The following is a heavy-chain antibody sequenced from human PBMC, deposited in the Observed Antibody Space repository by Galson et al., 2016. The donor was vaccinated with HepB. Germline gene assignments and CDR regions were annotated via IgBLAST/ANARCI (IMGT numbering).Heavy chain of an antibody. Sequence: SLRLSCAASGFSFSFHAMHWVRQAPGKGLEWMSFISYDGNYKYYSDSVKGRFTISRDNSKNTLYLQMDSLRTEDTAIYYCARDVRPTVSFYLDYWGQGTLVTVSS. J-gene: IGHJ4*02. V-gene: IGHV3-30*04. CDR1: GFSFSFHA. CDR3: ARDVRPTVSFYLDY. CDR2: ISYDGNYK. D-gene: IGHD4-17*01.